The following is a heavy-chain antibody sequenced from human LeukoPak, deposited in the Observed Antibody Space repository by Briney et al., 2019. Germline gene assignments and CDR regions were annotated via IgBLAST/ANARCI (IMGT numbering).Heavy chain of an antibody. D-gene: IGHD4-11*01. V-gene: IGHV1-18*01. CDR3: ARVPNRYSNWGDYYYYYMDV. J-gene: IGHJ6*03. Sequence: GASVKVSCKASGYTFTSYGISWVRQAPGQGLEWMGWISADNGNTNYAQKLQGRVTMTTDTSTCTAYMELRSLRSDDTAVYYCARVPNRYSNWGDYYYYYMDVWGKGTTVTVSS. CDR1: GYTFTSYG. CDR2: ISADNGNT.